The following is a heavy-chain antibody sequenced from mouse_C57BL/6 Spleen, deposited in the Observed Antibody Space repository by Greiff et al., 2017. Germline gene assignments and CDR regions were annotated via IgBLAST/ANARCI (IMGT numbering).Heavy chain of an antibody. CDR2: IDPSDSYT. V-gene: IGHV1-59*01. D-gene: IGHD2-5*01. CDR1: GYTFTSYW. J-gene: IGHJ2*01. CDR3: ARTSYYSNSYFDY. Sequence: QVQLQQSGAELVRPGTSVKLSCKASGYTFTSYWMHWVKQRPGQGLEWIGVIDPSDSYTNYNQKFKGKATLTVDTSSSTAYMQLSSLTSEDSAVYYCARTSYYSNSYFDYWGQGTTLTVSS.